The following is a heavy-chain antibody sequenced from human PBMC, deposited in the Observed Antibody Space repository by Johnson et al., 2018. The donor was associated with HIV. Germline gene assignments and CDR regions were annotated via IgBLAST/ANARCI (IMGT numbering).Heavy chain of an antibody. CDR1: GFIFSSYA. V-gene: IGHV3-64*01. D-gene: IGHD2-21*01. CDR2: ISSNGGST. Sequence: VQLVESGGGLVQPGGSLRLSCAASGFIFSSYAMHWVRQGPGKRLEFVSAISSNGGSTYYANSVKGIFTISRDNSKNTLYLQMGSLRTEDMAVYYCAKDRYSLTRDTFDIWGQGTMVTVSS. J-gene: IGHJ3*02. CDR3: AKDRYSLTRDTFDI.